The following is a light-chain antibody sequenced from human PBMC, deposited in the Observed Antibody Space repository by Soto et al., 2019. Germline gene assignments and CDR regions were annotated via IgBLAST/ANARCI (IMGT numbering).Light chain of an antibody. J-gene: IGKJ1*01. CDR3: HQRQSWPRT. V-gene: IGKV3-11*01. Sequence: EIVLTQSPATLSSSPGERATLSCRASQTVSSKLAWYQHKPGQAPRLLIYDTSNRAGGIPARFSGSGSGTDFTLTISDVEPEDFAVYYCHQRQSWPRTFGQGTKVDIK. CDR2: DTS. CDR1: QTVSSK.